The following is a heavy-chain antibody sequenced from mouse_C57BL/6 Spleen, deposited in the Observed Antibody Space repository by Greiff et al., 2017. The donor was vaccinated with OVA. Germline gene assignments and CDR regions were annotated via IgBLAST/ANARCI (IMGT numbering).Heavy chain of an antibody. V-gene: IGHV8-12*01. CDR3: ARGYYDRGDYFDY. J-gene: IGHJ2*01. CDR1: GFSLSTSGMG. CDR2: IYWDDDK. D-gene: IGHD2-4*01. Sequence: QVQLKESGPGILQSSQTLSLTCSFSGFSLSTSGMGVSWIRQPSGKGLEWLAHIYWDDDKRYNPFLKSRLTISKDTSRNQVFLKITSVDTADTATYYGARGYYDRGDYFDYWGQGTTLTVSS.